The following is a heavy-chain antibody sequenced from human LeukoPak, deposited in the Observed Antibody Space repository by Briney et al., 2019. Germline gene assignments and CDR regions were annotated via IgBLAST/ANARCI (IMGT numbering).Heavy chain of an antibody. J-gene: IGHJ3*01. CDR2: IYISGST. CDR1: GDSISYYY. D-gene: IGHD7-27*01. CDR3: ARKGGDDAFDF. Sequence: SETLSPTCTVSGDSISYYYWSWIRQPAGKGLEWIGRIYISGSTNYNPSLKSRVTMSIDTSKNQFSLKLTSVTAADTAVYYCARKGGDDAFDFWGQGTMVTVSS. V-gene: IGHV4-4*07.